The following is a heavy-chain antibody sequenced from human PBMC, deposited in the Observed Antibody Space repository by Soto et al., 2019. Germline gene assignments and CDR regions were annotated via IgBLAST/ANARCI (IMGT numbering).Heavy chain of an antibody. D-gene: IGHD2-21*02. CDR2: ISVSVGST. Sequence: PVGSVRLSCGVSGFPFAPSTMSWVRQAPGKGLEWVSTISVSVGSTYSADSVQGRFTVSSDISDNTLFLRMTSLTADDTAVYFCAKRDVPHSTSNAYFYDHWGRGVLVTVSS. CDR1: GFPFAPST. J-gene: IGHJ4*02. V-gene: IGHV3-23*01. CDR3: AKRDVPHSTSNAYFYDH.